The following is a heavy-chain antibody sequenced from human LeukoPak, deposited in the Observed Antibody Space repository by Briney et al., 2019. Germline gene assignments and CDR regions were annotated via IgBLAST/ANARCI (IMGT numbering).Heavy chain of an antibody. V-gene: IGHV3-48*03. J-gene: IGHJ4*02. CDR3: AREVVRGEYDY. Sequence: GGSLRLPCAASGFTFSSYEMNWVRQAPGKGLEWVSYISSSGSTIYYADSVKGRFTISRDNAKNSLYLQMNSLRAEDTAVYYCAREVVRGEYDYWGQGTLVTVSS. CDR1: GFTFSSYE. CDR2: ISSSGSTI. D-gene: IGHD3-10*01.